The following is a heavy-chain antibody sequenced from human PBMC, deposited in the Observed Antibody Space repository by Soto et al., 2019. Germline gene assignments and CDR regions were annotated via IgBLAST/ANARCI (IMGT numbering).Heavy chain of an antibody. Sequence: EVQLVESGGGLIQPGGSLRLSCAASGLTVSSNYMSWVRQAPGQGLEWVSVIYSGGSTYYADSVKGRFTISRDNSKNRLNLQKNVQRAEDPAVYQCASDILGGVTPASGYYGMDVWGQGNPVTVSS. CDR1: GLTVSSNY. V-gene: IGHV3-53*01. CDR3: ASDILGGVTPASGYYGMDV. CDR2: IYSGGST. D-gene: IGHD3-16*01. J-gene: IGHJ6*02.